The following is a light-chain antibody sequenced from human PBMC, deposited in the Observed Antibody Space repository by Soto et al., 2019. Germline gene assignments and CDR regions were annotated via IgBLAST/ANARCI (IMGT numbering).Light chain of an antibody. CDR3: QQLNQWPPET. CDR2: DAS. Sequence: EIVLTQSPGSLSLSPGERATLSCRASQSVSSYLAWYQQKPGQAPRLLIYDASNRATGIPARFSGSGSGTDFTLTISSLEPEDFAVYYCQQLNQWPPETFGQGTKVDIK. V-gene: IGKV3-11*01. CDR1: QSVSSY. J-gene: IGKJ1*01.